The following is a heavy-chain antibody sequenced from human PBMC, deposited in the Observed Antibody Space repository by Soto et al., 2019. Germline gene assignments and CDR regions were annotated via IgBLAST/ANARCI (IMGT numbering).Heavy chain of an antibody. J-gene: IGHJ4*02. D-gene: IGHD2-15*01. CDR3: AREWGYCSGGSCYPGEIDY. CDR2: IIPIFGTA. V-gene: IGHV1-69*12. Sequence: QVQLVQSGAAVKKPGSSVKVSCKASGGTFSSYAISWVRQAPGQGLEWMGGIIPIFGTANYAQKFQGRVTITADESTSTAYMELSSLRSEDTAVYYCAREWGYCSGGSCYPGEIDYWGQGTLVTVSS. CDR1: GGTFSSYA.